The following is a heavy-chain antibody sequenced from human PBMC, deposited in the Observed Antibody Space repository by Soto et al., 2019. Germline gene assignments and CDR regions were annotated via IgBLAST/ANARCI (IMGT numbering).Heavy chain of an antibody. J-gene: IGHJ4*02. CDR1: GFTFSSYW. CDR3: ARDYPGGSYYDY. V-gene: IGHV3-7*03. CDR2: INQDGSEK. Sequence: GGSLRLSCAASGFTFSSYWMSWVRQAPGKGLEWVASINQDGSEKYYVDSVKGRFTISRDNAKNSLYLQMNSLRAEDTAVYYCARDYPGGSYYDYWGQGTLVTVSS. D-gene: IGHD1-26*01.